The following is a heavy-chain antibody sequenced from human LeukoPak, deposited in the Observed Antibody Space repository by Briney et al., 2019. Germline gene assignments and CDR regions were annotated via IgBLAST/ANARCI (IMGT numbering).Heavy chain of an antibody. CDR2: IYYSGST. V-gene: IGHV4-59*01. CDR1: GGSISSYY. J-gene: IGHJ3*02. Sequence: SETLSLTCTVSGGSISSYYRSWIRQPPGKGLEWIGYIYYSGSTNYNPSLKSRVTISVDTSKNQFSLKLSSVTAADTAVYYCARDLYDAFDIWGQGTMVTVSS. CDR3: ARDLYDAFDI.